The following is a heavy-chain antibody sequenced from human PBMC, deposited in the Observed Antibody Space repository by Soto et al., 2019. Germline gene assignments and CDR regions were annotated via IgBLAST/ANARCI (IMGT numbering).Heavy chain of an antibody. D-gene: IGHD3-10*01. CDR3: PRGQGRSWHPFDF. CDR2: ISYDGSNK. V-gene: IGHV3-30-3*01. Sequence: QAGGSLRLSCAASAFNFGDYAMHWVRQAPGKGLEWVAFISYDGSNKYYVDSVKGRFTISRDNSKDTLYLQMNSLRPEDTAVYFCPRGQGRSWHPFDFWGQGTLVTVSS. J-gene: IGHJ4*02. CDR1: AFNFGDYA.